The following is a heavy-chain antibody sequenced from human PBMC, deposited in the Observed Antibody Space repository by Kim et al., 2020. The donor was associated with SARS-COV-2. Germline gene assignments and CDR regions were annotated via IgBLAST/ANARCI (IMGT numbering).Heavy chain of an antibody. V-gene: IGHV4-39*01. CDR1: GGSISSSSYY. CDR3: ARQDFDWLLGTSFDY. Sequence: SETLSLTCTVSGGSISSSSYYWGWIRQPPGKGLEWIGSIYYSGSTYYNPSLKSRVTISVDTSKNQFSLKLSSVTAADTAVYYCARQDFDWLLGTSFDYWGQGTLVTVSS. D-gene: IGHD3-9*01. J-gene: IGHJ4*02. CDR2: IYYSGST.